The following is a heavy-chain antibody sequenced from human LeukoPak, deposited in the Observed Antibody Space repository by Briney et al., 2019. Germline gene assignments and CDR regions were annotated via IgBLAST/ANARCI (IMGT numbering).Heavy chain of an antibody. Sequence: GGSLRLSCAASGFTLSSYWMSWVRQAPGKGLELVANIKYDGSGKYYADSVKGRFTISGDDAKNSLYLEMNRLRVEDTAVYYCARDLFSGSYQEDFWGQGTLVTVSS. V-gene: IGHV3-7*01. D-gene: IGHD1-26*01. CDR2: IKYDGSGK. CDR3: ARDLFSGSYQEDF. CDR1: GFTLSSYW. J-gene: IGHJ4*02.